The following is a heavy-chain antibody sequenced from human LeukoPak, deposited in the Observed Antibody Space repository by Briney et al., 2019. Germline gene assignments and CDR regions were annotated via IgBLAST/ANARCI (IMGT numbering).Heavy chain of an antibody. D-gene: IGHD4-17*01. V-gene: IGHV1-18*04. J-gene: IGHJ6*04. CDR1: GYTFTSYG. CDR3: ATSVLMTTVTASYYGMDV. Sequence: GASVKVSCQASGYTFTSYGINWVRQAPGQGLEWLGWISTYNGKTKYTQKLQGRVTMTTDTSTSTAYMELRSLRSEDTAVYYCATSVLMTTVTASYYGMDVWGKGTTVTVSS. CDR2: ISTYNGKT.